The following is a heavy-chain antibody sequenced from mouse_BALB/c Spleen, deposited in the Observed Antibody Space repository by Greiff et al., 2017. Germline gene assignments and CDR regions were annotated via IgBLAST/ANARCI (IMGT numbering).Heavy chain of an antibody. D-gene: IGHD2-4*01. V-gene: IGHV1-4*02. Sequence: VQPQQSAAELARPWAFVKMFRKASGFTFTSHTILWVKQRPGQGPGWIGYIYSCSGYTEFNQKFKDKTTLTADKSSSTAYMTLCILTSRDTSVYYCARSTMISSYYFDYWGQGTTLTVSS. CDR3: ARSTMISSYYFDY. CDR1: GFTFTSHT. CDR2: IYSCSGYT. J-gene: IGHJ2*01.